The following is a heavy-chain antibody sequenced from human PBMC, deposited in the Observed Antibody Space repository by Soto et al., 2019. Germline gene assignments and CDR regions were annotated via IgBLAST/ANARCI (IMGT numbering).Heavy chain of an antibody. CDR3: ARDYYGSGIPAY. CDR1: GGTFSSYA. Sequence: SVKVSCKASGGTFSSYAISWVRQAPGQGLEWMGGIVPIFGTANYAQKFQGRVTITADESTSTAYMELSSLRSEDTAVYYCARDYYGSGIPAYWGQGTLVTVSS. CDR2: IVPIFGTA. J-gene: IGHJ4*02. V-gene: IGHV1-69*13. D-gene: IGHD3-10*01.